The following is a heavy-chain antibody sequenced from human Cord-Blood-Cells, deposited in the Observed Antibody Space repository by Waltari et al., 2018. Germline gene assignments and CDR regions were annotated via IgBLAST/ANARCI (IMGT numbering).Heavy chain of an antibody. J-gene: IGHJ4*02. D-gene: IGHD3-22*01. CDR2: IYYSGST. CDR3: AREGSREGGMYYYDSSGYYFDY. V-gene: IGHV4-59*01. Sequence: GKGLEWIGYIYYSGSTNYNPSLKSRVTISVDTSKNQFSLKLSSVTAADTAVYYCAREGSREGGMYYYDSSGYYFDYWGQGTLVTVSS.